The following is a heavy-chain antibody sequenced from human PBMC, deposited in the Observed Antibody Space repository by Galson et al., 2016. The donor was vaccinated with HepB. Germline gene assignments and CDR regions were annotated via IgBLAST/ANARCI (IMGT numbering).Heavy chain of an antibody. J-gene: IGHJ4*02. CDR1: GFTFSSFV. Sequence: SLRLSCAASGFTFSSFVMSWVRQAPGKGLEWVSVISGSSTSINYADSVRGRFTISRDNSRNTLYMQMNSLRDDDTAVYYCATVLNCRWGDLFDNWGQGTLVTVST. V-gene: IGHV3-23*01. CDR2: ISGSSTSI. D-gene: IGHD5-24*01. CDR3: ATVLNCRWGDLFDN.